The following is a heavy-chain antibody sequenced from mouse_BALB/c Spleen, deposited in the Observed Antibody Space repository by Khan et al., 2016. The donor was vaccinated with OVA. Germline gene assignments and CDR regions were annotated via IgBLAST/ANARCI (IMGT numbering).Heavy chain of an antibody. CDR3: ARSYDGYYGGFAY. V-gene: IGHV1-87*01. CDR2: IYPGDGAT. J-gene: IGHJ3*01. CDR1: GYTFTSYW. D-gene: IGHD2-3*01. Sequence: QVQLQQSGAELARPGASVKLSCKASGYTFTSYWMQWVKQRPGQGLEWIGAIYPGDGATRYTQKFKGKATLTADKSSSTAYMQLSSLASEDSAVYYCARSYDGYYGGFAYWGQGTLVTVSA.